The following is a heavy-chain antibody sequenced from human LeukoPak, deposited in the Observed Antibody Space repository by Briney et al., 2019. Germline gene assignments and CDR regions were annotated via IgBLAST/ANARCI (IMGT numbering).Heavy chain of an antibody. D-gene: IGHD2/OR15-2a*01. CDR3: TRNHQGLSS. Sequence: GGSLRLSCATSGFTFSSNWMAWVRQVPGKGLVWVSHIVSDGSSPSYADSVKGRFTISRDNAKNTLYLQMNSLRAEDTGVYYYTRNHQGLSSWGQGTLVTVSS. J-gene: IGHJ4*02. CDR2: IVSDGSSP. CDR1: GFTFSSNW. V-gene: IGHV3-74*01.